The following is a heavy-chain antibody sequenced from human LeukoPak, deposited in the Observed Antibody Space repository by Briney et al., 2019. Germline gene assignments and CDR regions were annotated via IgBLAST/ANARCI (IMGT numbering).Heavy chain of an antibody. D-gene: IGHD4-17*01. CDR3: ARDSTVTTSWVYYYYYYYMDV. V-gene: IGHV1-2*02. J-gene: IGHJ6*03. CDR1: GYTFTGYY. CDR2: INPNSGGT. Sequence: ASVKVSCKASGYTFTGYYMHWVRQAPGQGLEWMGWINPNSGGTNYAQKFQGRVTMTRDTSISTAYMELSRLRSDDTAAYYCARDSTVTTSWVYYYYYYYMDVWGKGTTVTVSS.